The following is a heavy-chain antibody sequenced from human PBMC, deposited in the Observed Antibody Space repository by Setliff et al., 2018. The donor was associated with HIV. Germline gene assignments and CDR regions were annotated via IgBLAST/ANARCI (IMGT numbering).Heavy chain of an antibody. D-gene: IGHD4-17*01. CDR3: ARHDYGDFDY. CDR2: INHSGST. CDR1: GGSFSGYY. J-gene: IGHJ4*01. Sequence: SETLSLTCAVFGGSFSGYYWSWIRQPPGKGLEWMGEINHSGSTDYNPSLKSRVTLSVDTSNNQVSLNLSSGTAADTAVYYCARHDYGDFDYWGQGTPVTVSS. V-gene: IGHV4-34*01.